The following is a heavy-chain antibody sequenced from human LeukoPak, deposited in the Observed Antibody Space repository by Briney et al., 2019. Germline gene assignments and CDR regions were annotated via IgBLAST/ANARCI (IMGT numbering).Heavy chain of an antibody. Sequence: PGGSLRLSCATSGFTFSDAWMNWVRQAPGKGLEWVGRIRRNSDGGTIDYAAPVKGRFALSRDDSKNTLYLHMSSLQTEDTAVYYCATDFYDTTWGQGTLVTVPS. D-gene: IGHD3-22*01. CDR3: ATDFYDTT. CDR2: IRRNSDGGTI. V-gene: IGHV3-15*07. J-gene: IGHJ5*02. CDR1: GFTFSDAW.